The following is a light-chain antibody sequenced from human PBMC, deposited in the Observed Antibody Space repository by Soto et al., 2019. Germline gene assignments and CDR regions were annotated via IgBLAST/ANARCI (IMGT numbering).Light chain of an antibody. CDR3: QLWDSSSDHSV. J-gene: IGLJ3*02. CDR1: NIGSKS. Sequence: SYELTQPPSVSVAPGQTARITCGGNNIGSKSVQWYQQEPGRAPVLVVYDDSDRPSGIPERFSGSNSGNTATLTISRVEAGDEADYYCQLWDSSSDHSVFGGGTKLTVL. V-gene: IGLV3-21*02. CDR2: DDS.